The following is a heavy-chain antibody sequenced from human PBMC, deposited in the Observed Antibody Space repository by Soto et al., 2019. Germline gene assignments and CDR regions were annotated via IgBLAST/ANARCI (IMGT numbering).Heavy chain of an antibody. Sequence: GESLKISCKGSGYSFTSYWIGWVRQMPGKGLEWMGIIYPGDSDTRYSPSFQGQVTIAADKSISTAYLQWSSLKASDTAMYYCARTGFIGAARPYYYYGMDVWGQGTTVTVSS. J-gene: IGHJ6*02. V-gene: IGHV5-51*01. CDR3: ARTGFIGAARPYYYYGMDV. D-gene: IGHD6-6*01. CDR2: IYPGDSDT. CDR1: GYSFTSYW.